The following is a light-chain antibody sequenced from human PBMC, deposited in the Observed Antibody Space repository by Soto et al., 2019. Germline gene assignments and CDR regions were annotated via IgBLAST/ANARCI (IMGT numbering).Light chain of an antibody. Sequence: QSVLTQPASVSGSPGQSITISCTGTSSDVGSYNYVSWYQQHPGKAPKVMIYDVSNRPSGVSNRFSGSRSGNTASLTISGLQDEDEADYYCNSYTGSSTPYVFGTGTKVTVL. CDR1: SSDVGSYNY. CDR2: DVS. V-gene: IGLV2-14*03. CDR3: NSYTGSSTPYV. J-gene: IGLJ1*01.